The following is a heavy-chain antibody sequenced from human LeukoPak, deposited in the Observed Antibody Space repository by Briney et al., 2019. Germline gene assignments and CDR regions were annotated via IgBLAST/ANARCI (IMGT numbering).Heavy chain of an antibody. V-gene: IGHV4-61*01. Sequence: SETLSLTCTVSGGSVSSGSYYWSWIRPPPGQGLEWIGYIYYSGSTNYNPSLKSRVTISVDTSKNQFSLKLSSVTAADTAVYYCATTRRGVTMVGSYYYGMDVWGKETTVTVSS. D-gene: IGHD3-10*02. J-gene: IGHJ6*04. CDR2: IYYSGST. CDR1: GGSVSSGSYY. CDR3: ATTRRGVTMVGSYYYGMDV.